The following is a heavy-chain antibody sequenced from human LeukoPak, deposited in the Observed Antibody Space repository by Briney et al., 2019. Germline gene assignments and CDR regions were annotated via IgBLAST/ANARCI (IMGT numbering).Heavy chain of an antibody. J-gene: IGHJ5*02. V-gene: IGHV3-23*01. Sequence: PGGSLRLSCAASGFTFSSYAMSWVRQAPGKGLEWVSAISGSGGSTYYADSVKGRFTISRDNSKNTLYLQMNSLRAEDTAVYYCANWNHVSVVVTAIDWFDPWGQGTLVTVSS. CDR2: ISGSGGST. CDR1: GFTFSSYA. CDR3: ANWNHVSVVVTAIDWFDP. D-gene: IGHD2-21*02.